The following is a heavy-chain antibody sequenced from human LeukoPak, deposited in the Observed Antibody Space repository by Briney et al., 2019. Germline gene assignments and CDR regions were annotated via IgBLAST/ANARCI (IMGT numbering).Heavy chain of an antibody. CDR2: INPDGSGK. J-gene: IGHJ4*02. V-gene: IGHV3-7*01. Sequence: GGSLRLSCEASGFTLSTYWTNWVRQVPGKGLDWVANINPDGSGKRYVDSVKGRFTIARDNADNSLSLQMNSLRAEDTAVYYCASWGAGGNSWGQGTLVTVSS. CDR3: ASWGAGGNS. CDR1: GFTLSTYW. D-gene: IGHD3-16*01.